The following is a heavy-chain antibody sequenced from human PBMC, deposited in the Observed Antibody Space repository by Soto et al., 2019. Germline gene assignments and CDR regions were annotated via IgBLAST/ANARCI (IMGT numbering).Heavy chain of an antibody. CDR1: GFTFSSYG. CDR2: ISYDGSNK. V-gene: IGHV3-30*18. CDR3: EKDARRRIHYYSMDV. Sequence: QVQLVESGGGVVQPGRSLRLSCAASGFTFSSYGMHWVRQAPGKGLEWVAVISYDGSNKYYADSVKGRFTISRDNSKNTLYLQMNSLRAEDTAVYYCEKDARRRIHYYSMDVWGQGTKVTVSS. D-gene: IGHD1-1*01. J-gene: IGHJ6*02.